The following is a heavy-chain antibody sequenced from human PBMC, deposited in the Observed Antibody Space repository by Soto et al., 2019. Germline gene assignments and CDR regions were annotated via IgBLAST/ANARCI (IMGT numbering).Heavy chain of an antibody. CDR3: ARLPDSSSWCVSNWFDP. Sequence: SETLSLTCTISGGSISSYYWTWIRQPPGKGLEWIGYIHYSGSTIYNPSLRSRITISVDTSKNQFSLKLSSVTAADTAVYYCARLPDSSSWCVSNWFDPWGQG. V-gene: IGHV4-59*08. D-gene: IGHD6-13*01. J-gene: IGHJ5*02. CDR2: IHYSGST. CDR1: GGSISSYY.